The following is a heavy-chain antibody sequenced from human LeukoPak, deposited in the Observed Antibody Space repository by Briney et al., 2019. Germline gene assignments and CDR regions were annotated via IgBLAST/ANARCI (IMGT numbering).Heavy chain of an antibody. J-gene: IGHJ4*02. CDR3: ARDYYDSSGYLYFDY. D-gene: IGHD3-22*01. Sequence: SVKVSCKASGGTFSSYAISWVRQAPGQGLEWMGGIIPIFGTANYAQKFQGRVTITADESTSTAYMELSSLRSEDTAVYYCARDYYDSSGYLYFDYWGQGTLVTVSS. CDR2: IIPIFGTA. V-gene: IGHV1-69*01. CDR1: GGTFSSYA.